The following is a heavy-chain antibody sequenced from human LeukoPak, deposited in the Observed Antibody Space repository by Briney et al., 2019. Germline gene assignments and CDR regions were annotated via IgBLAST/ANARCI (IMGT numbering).Heavy chain of an antibody. D-gene: IGHD3-22*01. CDR1: GFTFSSYA. CDR3: AKHRYYDSSGYYYNFDY. Sequence: GGSLRLSCAASGFTFSSYAMSWVRQAPGRGLEWVSAISGSGSSTYYADSVKGRFTVSRDNSKNALYLQMNSLRAEDTAVYYCAKHRYYDSSGYYYNFDYWGREPWSPSPQ. V-gene: IGHV3-23*01. J-gene: IGHJ4*02. CDR2: ISGSGSST.